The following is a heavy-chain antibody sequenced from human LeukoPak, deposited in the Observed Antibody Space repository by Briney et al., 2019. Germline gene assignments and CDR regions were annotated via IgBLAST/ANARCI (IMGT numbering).Heavy chain of an antibody. CDR3: AKDAYSSGWYPPFDY. CDR2: ISYDGSNK. J-gene: IGHJ4*02. CDR1: GFTFSSYG. D-gene: IGHD6-19*01. Sequence: GGALRLSCAASGFTFSSYGMHWVRQAPGKGVEWVAVISYDGSNKYYADSVTGRFSISTDNSKNPLYLQMNSLRAEDTAVYYCAKDAYSSGWYPPFDYWGQGTLVTVSS. V-gene: IGHV3-30*18.